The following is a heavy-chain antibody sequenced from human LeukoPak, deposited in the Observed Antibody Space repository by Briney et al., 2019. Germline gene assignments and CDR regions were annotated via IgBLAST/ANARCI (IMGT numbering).Heavy chain of an antibody. CDR1: GYTFTGYY. V-gene: IGHV1-2*02. J-gene: IGHJ4*02. CDR3: ARSALLGLRLGELSL. D-gene: IGHD3-16*02. CDR2: INPNSGGT. Sequence: ASVKVSCKASGYTFTGYYMHWVRQAPGQGLEWMGWINPNSGGTNYAQKFQDRVTMTRDTSITTAYMDMSRLRSEDTAVYYCARSALLGLRLGELSLWGQGTLVTVSS.